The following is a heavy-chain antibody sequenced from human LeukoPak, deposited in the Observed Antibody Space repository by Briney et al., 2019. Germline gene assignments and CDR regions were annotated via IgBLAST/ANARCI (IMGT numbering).Heavy chain of an antibody. V-gene: IGHV3-21*01. D-gene: IGHD3-22*01. CDR2: ISSSSSYI. CDR1: GFTFSSYS. Sequence: GGSLRLSCAASGFTFSSYSMNWVRQAPGKGLEWVSSISSSSSYIYYADSVKGRFTISRDNAKNSLYLQMNSLRAEDTAVYYCARDWFYYYDSSGYYSSYYYYYYMDVWGKGTTVTVSS. J-gene: IGHJ6*03. CDR3: ARDWFYYYDSSGYYSSYYYYYYMDV.